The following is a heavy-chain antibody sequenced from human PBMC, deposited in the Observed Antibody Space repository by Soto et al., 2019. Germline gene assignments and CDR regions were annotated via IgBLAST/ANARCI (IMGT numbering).Heavy chain of an antibody. Sequence: GSLRLSCAASGFTFSSYSMNWVRQAPGKGLEWVSYISSSSSTIYYADSVKGRFTISRDNAKNSLYLQMNSLRAEDTAVYYCARDCYGSCYSEAFDIWGQGTMVTVSS. D-gene: IGHD2-15*01. CDR3: ARDCYGSCYSEAFDI. V-gene: IGHV3-48*01. CDR2: ISSSSSTI. CDR1: GFTFSSYS. J-gene: IGHJ3*02.